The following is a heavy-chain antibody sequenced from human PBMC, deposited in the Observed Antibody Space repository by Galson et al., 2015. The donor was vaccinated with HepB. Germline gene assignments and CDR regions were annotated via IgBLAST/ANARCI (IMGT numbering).Heavy chain of an antibody. V-gene: IGHV7-4-1*02. D-gene: IGHD3-10*01. Sequence: SVKVSCKASGYTFTSYAMNWVRQAPGQGLEWMGWINTNTGNPTYAQGFTGRFVFSLDTSVSTAYLQISSLKAEDTAVYYCARDSRPRITMVRGVTKGMGYWGQGTLVTVSS. J-gene: IGHJ4*02. CDR3: ARDSRPRITMVRGVTKGMGY. CDR2: INTNTGNP. CDR1: GYTFTSYA.